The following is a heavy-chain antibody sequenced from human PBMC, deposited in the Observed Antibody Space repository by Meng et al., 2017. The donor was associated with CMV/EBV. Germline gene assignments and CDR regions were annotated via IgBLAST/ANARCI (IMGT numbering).Heavy chain of an antibody. D-gene: IGHD3-10*01. CDR3: AQPSTGPGTFLPFDH. CDR1: FSTYT. Sequence: FSTYTNHWVRQSPGKGLGRVSAINGGAGTTYADAVKGRFIISRDNSRSTVFLQMSRLRADDTALYFCAQPSTGPGTFLPFDHWGQGTLVTVSS. CDR2: INGGAGTT. J-gene: IGHJ4*02. V-gene: IGHV3-23*01.